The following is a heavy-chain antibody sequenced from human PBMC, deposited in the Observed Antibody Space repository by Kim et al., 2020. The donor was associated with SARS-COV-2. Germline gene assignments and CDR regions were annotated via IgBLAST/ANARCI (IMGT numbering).Heavy chain of an antibody. CDR2: IYHSGST. V-gene: IGHV4-30-2*01. D-gene: IGHD3-3*01. CDR1: GGSISSGGYS. J-gene: IGHJ5*02. CDR3: ARGYYDFWSVLGTRFDP. Sequence: SETLSLTCAVSGGSISSGGYSWSWIRQPPGKGLEWIGYIYHSGSTYYNPSLKSRVTISVDRSKNQFSLKLSSVTAADTAVYYCARGYYDFWSVLGTRFDPWGQGTLVTVSS.